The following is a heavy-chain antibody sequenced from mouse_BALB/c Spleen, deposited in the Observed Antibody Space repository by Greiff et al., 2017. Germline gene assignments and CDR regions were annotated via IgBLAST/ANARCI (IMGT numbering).Heavy chain of an antibody. CDR1: GFTFSSYG. Sequence: EVHLVESGGDLVKPGGSLKLSCAASGFTFSSYGMSWVRQTPDKRLEWVATISSGGSYTYYPDSVKGRFTISRDNAKNTLYLQMSSLKSEDTAMYYCARQGGNTWYFDVWGAGTTVTVSS. J-gene: IGHJ1*01. CDR2: ISSGGSYT. CDR3: ARQGGNTWYFDV. D-gene: IGHD2-1*01. V-gene: IGHV5-6*01.